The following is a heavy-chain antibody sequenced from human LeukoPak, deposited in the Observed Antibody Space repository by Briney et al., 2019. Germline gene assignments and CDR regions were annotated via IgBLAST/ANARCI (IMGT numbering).Heavy chain of an antibody. CDR1: GFTFSKAW. CDR2: IRSKAYGGTT. CDR3: TRGPGAAWDY. V-gene: IGHV3-49*04. J-gene: IGHJ4*02. D-gene: IGHD6-13*01. Sequence: PGGSLRLSCAASGFTFSKAWMSWVRQAPGKGLEWVGFIRSKAYGGTTEYAASVKGRFTISRDDSKTIAYLQMNSLKTEDTAVYYCTRGPGAAWDYWGQGTLVTVSS.